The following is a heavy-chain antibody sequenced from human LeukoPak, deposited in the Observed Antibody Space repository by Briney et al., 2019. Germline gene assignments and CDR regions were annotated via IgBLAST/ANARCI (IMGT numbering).Heavy chain of an antibody. D-gene: IGHD3-10*01. CDR3: AKDRYYYGSGSHNWFDP. V-gene: IGHV3-30*02. J-gene: IGHJ5*02. CDR2: IRYDGSNK. Sequence: GGSLRLSCAASGFTFSSYGMHWVRQAPGKGLEGVAFIRYDGSNKYYADSVKGRFTISRDNSKNTLYLQMNSLRAEDTAVYYCAKDRYYYGSGSHNWFDPWGQGTLVSVSS. CDR1: GFTFSSYG.